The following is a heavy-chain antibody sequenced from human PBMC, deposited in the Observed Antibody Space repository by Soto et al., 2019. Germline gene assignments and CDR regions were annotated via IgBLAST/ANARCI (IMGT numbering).Heavy chain of an antibody. D-gene: IGHD4-17*01. Sequence: GGSLRLSCAASGFTFDDYAMHWVRQAPGKGLEWVSGISWNSGSIGYADSVKGRFTISRDNAKNSLYLQMNSLRAEDTALYYCAKDMYGDYGVYCFDYWGQGTLVTVSS. V-gene: IGHV3-9*01. CDR3: AKDMYGDYGVYCFDY. J-gene: IGHJ4*02. CDR1: GFTFDDYA. CDR2: ISWNSGSI.